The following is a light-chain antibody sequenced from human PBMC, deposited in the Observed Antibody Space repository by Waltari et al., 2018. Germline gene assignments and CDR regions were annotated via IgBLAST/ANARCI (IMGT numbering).Light chain of an antibody. Sequence: QSALTQPASVSGSPGQSITISCTGTTSDVGGYNYVSWYQQHPAKAPKLMIYDVGKRPSGVSTRFSGSESGNTASLTIAGLQAEDEANYYCTSYTSSSTFVVFGGGTKLTVL. J-gene: IGLJ2*01. CDR2: DVG. V-gene: IGLV2-14*03. CDR3: TSYTSSSTFVV. CDR1: TSDVGGYNY.